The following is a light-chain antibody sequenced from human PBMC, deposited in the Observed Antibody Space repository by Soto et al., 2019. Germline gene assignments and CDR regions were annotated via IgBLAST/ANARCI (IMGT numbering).Light chain of an antibody. V-gene: IGLV3-21*04. Sequence: SYELTQPPSVSVAPGKTARITCGGTNIGSKGVHWYQQKPGQAPVLVIYYDSDRPSGIPERFSGSNSGNTATLTISRVEAGDEADYYCQVWDSSSDHPSVVFGGGTKLTVL. CDR2: YDS. CDR1: NIGSKG. CDR3: QVWDSSSDHPSVV. J-gene: IGLJ2*01.